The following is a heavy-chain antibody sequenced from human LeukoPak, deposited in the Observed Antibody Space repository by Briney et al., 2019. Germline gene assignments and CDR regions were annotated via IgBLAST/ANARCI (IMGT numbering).Heavy chain of an antibody. J-gene: IGHJ4*02. D-gene: IGHD1-26*01. V-gene: IGHV3-30*04. CDR2: ISYDGSNK. CDR1: GFTFSSYA. Sequence: PGRSLRLSCAASGFTFSSYAMHWVRQAPGKGLEWVAVISYDGSNKYYADSVKGRFTISRDNSKNTLYLQMNSLTAEDTAVYYCARVTLGYFDYWGQGTLVTVSS. CDR3: ARVTLGYFDY.